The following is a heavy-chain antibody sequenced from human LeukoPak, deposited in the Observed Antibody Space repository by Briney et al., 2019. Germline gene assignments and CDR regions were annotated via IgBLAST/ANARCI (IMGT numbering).Heavy chain of an antibody. V-gene: IGHV1-18*01. CDR1: GYIFSGYG. Sequence: ASVKVSCKASGYIFSGYGISWVRQAPGQGLEWMGWISGYTEKTNYAQKVQGRVTMTTDTSTSTAYMELSSLRSEDTAVYYCARGTKYCSSTSCYSGRAATYYYYYMDVWGKGTTVTVSS. D-gene: IGHD2-2*01. CDR3: ARGTKYCSSTSCYSGRAATYYYYYMDV. CDR2: ISGYTEKT. J-gene: IGHJ6*03.